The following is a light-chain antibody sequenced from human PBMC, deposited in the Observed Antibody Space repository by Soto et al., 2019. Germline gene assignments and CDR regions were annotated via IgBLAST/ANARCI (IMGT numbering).Light chain of an antibody. CDR2: EVS. CDR3: SSYAGSSWV. J-gene: IGLJ3*02. Sequence: QSALTQPASVSGSPGQSITISCTGTNSDIGGYNYVSWYQHHPGKAPKLMIYEVSNRPSGVSNRFSGSKSGNTASLTISGLQAEDEADYYCSSYAGSSWVFGGGTKLTVL. V-gene: IGLV2-14*01. CDR1: NSDIGGYNY.